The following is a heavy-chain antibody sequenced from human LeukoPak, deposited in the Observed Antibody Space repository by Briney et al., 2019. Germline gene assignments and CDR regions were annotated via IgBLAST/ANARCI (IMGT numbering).Heavy chain of an antibody. V-gene: IGHV4-38-2*02. J-gene: IGHJ4*02. CDR3: AGGRGGGSSRFFDY. CDR2: IYHSGST. Sequence: SETLSLTCTVSGYSISSGYYWGWIRQPPGKGLEWIGSIYHSGSTYYNPSLKSRVTISVDTSKNQFSLKLSAETAADPAVYYCAGGRGGGSSRFFDYWGQGTLVTVSS. CDR1: GYSISSGYY. D-gene: IGHD6-13*01.